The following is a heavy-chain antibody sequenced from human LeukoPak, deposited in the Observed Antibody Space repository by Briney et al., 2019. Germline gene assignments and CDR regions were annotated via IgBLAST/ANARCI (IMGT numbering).Heavy chain of an antibody. CDR2: IYYSGST. Sequence: SETLSLTCTVSGGSISSYYWSWLRQPPGKGLEWIGYIYYSGSTNYNPSLKSRVTISVDTSKNQFSLKLSSVTAADTAVYYCARDYYGSGSPDLGYYYYGMDVWGQGTTVTVSS. CDR1: GGSISSYY. V-gene: IGHV4-59*01. D-gene: IGHD3-10*01. CDR3: ARDYYGSGSPDLGYYYYGMDV. J-gene: IGHJ6*02.